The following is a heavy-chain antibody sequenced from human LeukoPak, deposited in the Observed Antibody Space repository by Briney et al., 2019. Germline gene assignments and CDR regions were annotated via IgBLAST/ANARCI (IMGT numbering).Heavy chain of an antibody. CDR3: SRQGVRGTYYYAMDV. V-gene: IGHV4-39*01. CDR2: IYYSGTT. CDR1: GGSISSTAYY. Sequence: PSETLSLTCTVSGGSISSTAYYWGWLRQPPGRGLEWIATIYYSGTTYYKPSLESRVTISVDTSKNQFSLKLSSVTAADTSVYYCSRQGVRGTYYYAMDVWGQGTTVTVSS. J-gene: IGHJ6*02. D-gene: IGHD3-10*01.